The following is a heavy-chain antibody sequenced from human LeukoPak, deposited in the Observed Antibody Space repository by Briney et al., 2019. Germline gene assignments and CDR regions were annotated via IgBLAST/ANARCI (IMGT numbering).Heavy chain of an antibody. CDR2: ISPIFGTA. CDR1: GGTFSSYA. CDR3: ARANMVRGVGLFFDRNWFDP. J-gene: IGHJ5*02. V-gene: IGHV1-69*06. D-gene: IGHD3-10*01. Sequence: SVNISCTASGGTFSSYAISWVRQAPGQGLEWMGGISPIFGTANYARKFQGRVTITADKSTSTAYMELSSLRSADTAVYYCARANMVRGVGLFFDRNWFDPWGQGTLVTVSS.